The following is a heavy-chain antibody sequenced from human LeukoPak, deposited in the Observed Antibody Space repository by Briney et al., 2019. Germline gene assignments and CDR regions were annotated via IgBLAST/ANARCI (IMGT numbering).Heavy chain of an antibody. CDR1: GGSIRTYY. Sequence: TSETLSLTCTVSGGSIRTYYWSRIRQPAGKAREWIGRLHTSGSTDYNPSLESRVSMSVDTSKNQFSLKLRSVTAADTAVYYCAREGSMTARPFFSIDYWGQGTLVTVSS. CDR2: LHTSGST. V-gene: IGHV4-4*07. D-gene: IGHD6-6*01. CDR3: AREGSMTARPFFSIDY. J-gene: IGHJ4*02.